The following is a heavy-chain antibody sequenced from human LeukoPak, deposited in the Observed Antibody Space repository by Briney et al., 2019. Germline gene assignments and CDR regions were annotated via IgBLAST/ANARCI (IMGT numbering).Heavy chain of an antibody. Sequence: GGSLRLSCTASGFTFSIAWMNWVRQAPGKGLEWVGRIKSKTDGGTIDYAAPVKGRFTISRDDSKNTLHLQMNSLKTEDTAMYYCTTDRSYYDCSGYYRWGQGTLVTVSS. CDR2: IKSKTDGGTI. D-gene: IGHD3-22*01. CDR3: TTDRSYYDCSGYYR. J-gene: IGHJ5*02. V-gene: IGHV3-15*01. CDR1: GFTFSIAW.